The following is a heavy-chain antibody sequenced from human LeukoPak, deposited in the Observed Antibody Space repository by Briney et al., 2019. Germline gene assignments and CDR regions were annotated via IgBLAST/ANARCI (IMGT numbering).Heavy chain of an antibody. Sequence: ASVKVSCKASGYTFTSYYMHWVRQAPGQGLEWMGIINPSGGSTSYAQKFQGRVTMTRDTSTSTVYMELSSLRSEDTAVYYRAREGLRPRHGTNWFDPWGQGTLVTVSS. J-gene: IGHJ5*02. CDR3: AREGLRPRHGTNWFDP. CDR1: GYTFTSYY. V-gene: IGHV1-46*01. CDR2: INPSGGST. D-gene: IGHD5-12*01.